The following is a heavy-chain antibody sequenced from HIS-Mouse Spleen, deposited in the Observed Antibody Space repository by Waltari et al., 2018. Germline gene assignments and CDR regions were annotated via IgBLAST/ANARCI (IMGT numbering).Heavy chain of an antibody. Sequence: QLQLQESGPGLVKPSETLSLTCPVSGGSISSSSYYWGGIRQPPGKGLEWIGSIYYSGSTYYNPSLKSRVTISVDTSKNQFSLKLSSVTAADTAVYYCAREIPYSSSWYDWYFDLWGRGTLVTVSS. J-gene: IGHJ2*01. D-gene: IGHD6-13*01. CDR3: AREIPYSSSWYDWYFDL. CDR2: IYYSGST. CDR1: GGSISSSSYY. V-gene: IGHV4-39*07.